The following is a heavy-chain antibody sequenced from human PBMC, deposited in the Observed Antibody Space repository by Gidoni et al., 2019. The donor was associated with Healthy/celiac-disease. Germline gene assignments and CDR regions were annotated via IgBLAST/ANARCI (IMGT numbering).Heavy chain of an antibody. Sequence: QVQLVASGGGVVQPGRSLRLSCAASGFTFSSYGMHWVRQAPGKGLEWVAVIWYDGSNKYYADSVKGRFTISRDNSKNTLYLQMNSLRAEDTAVYYCARATFIAAAGTGESFDIWGQGTMVTVSS. D-gene: IGHD6-13*01. CDR1: GFTFSSYG. CDR3: ARATFIAAAGTGESFDI. V-gene: IGHV3-33*01. J-gene: IGHJ3*02. CDR2: IWYDGSNK.